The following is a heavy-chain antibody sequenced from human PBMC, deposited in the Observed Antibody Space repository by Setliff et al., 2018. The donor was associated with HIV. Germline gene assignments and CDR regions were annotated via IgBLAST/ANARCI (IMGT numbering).Heavy chain of an antibody. CDR1: GGSMSSLY. CDR2: MYHTGMS. Sequence: PSETLSLTCSVSGGSMSSLYWTWVRQPAGKGLEWIGRMYHTGMSNYNPSLKSRVTMSVSPSKNQFSLKLTSVTAADTAVYYCARGSYYYYNMDVWGKGTTVTVSS. V-gene: IGHV4-4*07. CDR3: ARGSYYYYNMDV. J-gene: IGHJ6*04.